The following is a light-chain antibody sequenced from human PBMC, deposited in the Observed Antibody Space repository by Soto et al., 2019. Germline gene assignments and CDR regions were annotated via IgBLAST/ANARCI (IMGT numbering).Light chain of an antibody. J-gene: IGKJ2*01. CDR2: AAS. Sequence: EIVLTQSPGTLSLSPGERATLSCRASQSIASTYLAWYQQKPGQAPRLLNYAASSRATGIPDRFSGSGSRTDFTLTISRLEPEDFAVYYCQQHGSSPRYSFGQGTRLEIK. CDR1: QSIASTY. V-gene: IGKV3-20*01. CDR3: QQHGSSPRYS.